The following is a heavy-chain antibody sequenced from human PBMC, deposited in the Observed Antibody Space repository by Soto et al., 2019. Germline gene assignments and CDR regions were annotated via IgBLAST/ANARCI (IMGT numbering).Heavy chain of an antibody. CDR1: GFTFISYA. J-gene: IGHJ4*02. Sequence: PGGSLRLSCAASGFTFISYAMSWGRQAPGKGLEWVSAISGSGGSTYYADSVKGRFTISRDNSKNTLYLQMNSLRAEDTAVYYCAKDKIAVDNFDYWGQGTLVTVS. CDR2: ISGSGGST. CDR3: AKDKIAVDNFDY. V-gene: IGHV3-23*01. D-gene: IGHD6-19*01.